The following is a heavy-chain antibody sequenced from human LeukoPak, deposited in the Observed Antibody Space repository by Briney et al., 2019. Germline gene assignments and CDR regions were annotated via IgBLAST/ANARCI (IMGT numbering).Heavy chain of an antibody. Sequence: PSQTLSLTCTVSGGSITSGDHYWSWIRQPPGKGLEWIAYMYYSGSTYYNPSLKSRVTMSADTSKNQLSLKLSSVTAADTAVYYCARPYYYDSRIDPWGQGTLVAVSS. CDR2: MYYSGST. J-gene: IGHJ5*02. CDR3: ARPYYYDSRIDP. V-gene: IGHV4-30-4*01. CDR1: GGSITSGDHY. D-gene: IGHD3-22*01.